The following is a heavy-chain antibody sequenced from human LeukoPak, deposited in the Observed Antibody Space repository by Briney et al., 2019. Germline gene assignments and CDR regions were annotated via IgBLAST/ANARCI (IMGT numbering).Heavy chain of an antibody. J-gene: IGHJ4*02. CDR2: ISTYNGNT. CDR1: GYTFTSYG. V-gene: IGHV1-18*01. Sequence: ASVKVSCKPSGYTFTSYGISWVRQAPGQGLEWMGWISTYNGNTNYAQKLQGRVTMTTDTSTSTAYMELRSLRSDDTAVYYCARDRTRQDRTPPAFDYSGQGTLVTVSS. D-gene: IGHD1-14*01. CDR3: ARDRTRQDRTPPAFDY.